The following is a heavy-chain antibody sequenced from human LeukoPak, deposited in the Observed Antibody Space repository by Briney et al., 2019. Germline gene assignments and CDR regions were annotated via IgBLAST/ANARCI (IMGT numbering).Heavy chain of an antibody. CDR3: ARRAGYNYYFDY. D-gene: IGHD5-24*01. CDR2: ISASSSYI. J-gene: IGHJ4*02. V-gene: IGHV3-21*01. CDR1: GFTFSGHS. Sequence: GGSLRLSCAASGFTFSGHSMNWVRQAPGKGLEWVSSISASSSYIYYADSVKGRFTISRDNAKNSLYLQMNSLRAEDTAVYYCARRAGYNYYFDYWGQGALVTVSS.